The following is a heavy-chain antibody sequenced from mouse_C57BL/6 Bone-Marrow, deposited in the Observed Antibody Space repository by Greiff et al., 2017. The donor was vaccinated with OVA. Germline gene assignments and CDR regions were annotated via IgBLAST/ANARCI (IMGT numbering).Heavy chain of an antibody. CDR3: ARWYYGSSYDY. CDR2: IYPGSGST. CDR1: GYTFTSYW. V-gene: IGHV1-55*01. Sequence: QVQLQQPGAELVKPGASVKMSCKASGYTFTSYWITWVKQRPGQGLEWIGDIYPGSGSTNYNEKFKSKATLTVDTSTSTAYMQLSSLTSEDSAVYYCARWYYGSSYDYWGQGTTLTVSS. J-gene: IGHJ2*01. D-gene: IGHD1-1*01.